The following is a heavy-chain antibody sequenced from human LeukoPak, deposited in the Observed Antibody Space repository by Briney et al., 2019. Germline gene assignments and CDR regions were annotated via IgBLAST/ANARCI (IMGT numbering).Heavy chain of an antibody. J-gene: IGHJ3*02. CDR1: GGTFSSYA. CDR3: ARGGDIVVVVAAMGAFDI. D-gene: IGHD2-15*01. CDR2: IIPIFGTA. V-gene: IGHV1-69*13. Sequence: GASVKVSCKASGGTFSSYAISWVRQAPGQGPEWMGGIIPIFGTANYAQKFQGRVTITADESTSTAYMELSSLRSEDTAVYYCARGGDIVVVVAAMGAFDIWGQGTMVTVSS.